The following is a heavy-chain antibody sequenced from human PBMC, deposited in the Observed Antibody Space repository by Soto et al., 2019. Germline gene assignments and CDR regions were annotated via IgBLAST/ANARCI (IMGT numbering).Heavy chain of an antibody. V-gene: IGHV1-2*02. CDR2: IGPESGAT. CDR3: GRGRSGQIVVFY. D-gene: IGHD1-26*01. CDR1: GYTFTGHY. J-gene: IGHJ4*02. Sequence: VKVSCKASGYTFTGHYIHWVRQAPEQGPEWMGEIGPESGATRYAQKFQGRVTMTRDTSITTVYMELKNLSPDDTAVYYCGRGRSGQIVVFYWGQGTPVTVSS.